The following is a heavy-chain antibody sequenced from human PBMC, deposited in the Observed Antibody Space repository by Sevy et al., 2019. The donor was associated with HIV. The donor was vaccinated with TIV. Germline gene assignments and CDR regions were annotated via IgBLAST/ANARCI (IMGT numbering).Heavy chain of an antibody. Sequence: GGSLRLSCTASGFTFTDYVMNWVRQAPGRGLEWVSSIGGSGGSTHYADSVKGRFTISRDNSKNTLYLQMNSLRAEDTAVYYCAKDLDYFDSSAGPSSLIYNYYYGLEDWGPGTTVTVSS. J-gene: IGHJ6*02. CDR1: GFTFTDYV. CDR3: AKDLDYFDSSAGPSSLIYNYYYGLED. V-gene: IGHV3-23*01. D-gene: IGHD3-22*01. CDR2: IGGSGGST.